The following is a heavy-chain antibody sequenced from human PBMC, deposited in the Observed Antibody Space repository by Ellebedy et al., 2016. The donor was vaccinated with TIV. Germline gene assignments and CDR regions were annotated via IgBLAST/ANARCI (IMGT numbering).Heavy chain of an antibody. Sequence: GESLKISCSASGFTVGGDYMSWIRQAPGKGLEWVSVIHAGGSTFYTDSVKDRFTLSRDNSNNMVFLQMTSLRVEDTALYYCARGPNYDSWGQGTLVTVSS. CDR1: GFTVGGDY. J-gene: IGHJ4*02. V-gene: IGHV3-53*01. CDR3: ARGPNYDS. D-gene: IGHD5-24*01. CDR2: IHAGGST.